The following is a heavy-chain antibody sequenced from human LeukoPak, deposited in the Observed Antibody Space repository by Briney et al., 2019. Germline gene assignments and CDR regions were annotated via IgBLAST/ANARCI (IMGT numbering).Heavy chain of an antibody. J-gene: IGHJ4*02. Sequence: KPSETLSLTCAVYGTSFTGYYWNWIRQPPGKELEWIGEINHSGSTNYQPSLNSRVTISIDTSKNQFSLRLSSVTAADTAVYYCARVIPGGFDFWGQGTLVTVSS. CDR3: ARVIPGGFDF. CDR2: INHSGST. CDR1: GTSFTGYY. D-gene: IGHD3-16*01. V-gene: IGHV4-34*01.